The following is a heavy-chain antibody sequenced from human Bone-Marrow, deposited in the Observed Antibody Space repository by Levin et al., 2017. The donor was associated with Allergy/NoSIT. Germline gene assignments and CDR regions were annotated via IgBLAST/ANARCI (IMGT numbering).Heavy chain of an antibody. CDR2: INHSGST. CDR3: ARGGIVVVTAIRVLPNYYYYGMDV. V-gene: IGHV4-34*01. CDR1: GGSFSGYY. Sequence: SETLSLTCAVYGGSFSGYYWSWIRQPPGKGLEWIGEINHSGSTNYNPSLKSRVTISVDTSKNQFSLKLSSVTAADTAVYYCARGGIVVVTAIRVLPNYYYYGMDVWGQGTTVTVSS. D-gene: IGHD2-21*02. J-gene: IGHJ6*02.